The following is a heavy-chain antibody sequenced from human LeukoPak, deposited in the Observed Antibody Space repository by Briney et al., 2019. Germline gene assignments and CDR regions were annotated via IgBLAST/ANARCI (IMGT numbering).Heavy chain of an antibody. V-gene: IGHV3-30*02. CDR2: IQYGGSKE. CDR3: AKDLNYYDSSADY. Sequence: GGSLRLSCAASGFTFSSYGMHWVRQAPGKGLEWVALIQYGGSKEYYANSVKGRFTISRDNSKNTLYLQMNSLRAEDTAVYYCAKDLNYYDSSADYWGQGTLVTVSS. J-gene: IGHJ4*02. D-gene: IGHD3-22*01. CDR1: GFTFSSYG.